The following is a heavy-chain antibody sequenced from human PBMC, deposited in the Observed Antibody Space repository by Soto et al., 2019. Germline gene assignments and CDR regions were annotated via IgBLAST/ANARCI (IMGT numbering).Heavy chain of an antibody. CDR1: GFTFSSYG. D-gene: IGHD5-18*01. CDR3: AKIVEIYSYVYYYGMDV. CDR2: ISYDGSNK. Sequence: QPGGSLRLSCAASGFTFSSYGMHWVRQAPGKGLEWVAVISYDGSNKYYADSVKGRFTISRDNSKNTLYLQMNSLRAEDTAVYYCAKIVEIYSYVYYYGMDVWGQGTTVTVSS. J-gene: IGHJ6*02. V-gene: IGHV3-30*18.